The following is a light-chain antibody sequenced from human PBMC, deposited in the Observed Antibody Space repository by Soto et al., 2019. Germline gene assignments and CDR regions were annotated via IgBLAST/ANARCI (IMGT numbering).Light chain of an antibody. V-gene: IGKV1-9*01. CDR3: QSLNRFPHS. J-gene: IGKJ4*01. CDR1: QDISSY. CDR2: LAS. Sequence: ELAQSPSSLSASVRDIVAITCRGSQDISSYLAWYQQKRGKAPKLLIYLASTLHSGVQSSFSGSGSGTDFSLTISSLQPEDAATYYCQSLNRFPHSFGGGTKVDIK.